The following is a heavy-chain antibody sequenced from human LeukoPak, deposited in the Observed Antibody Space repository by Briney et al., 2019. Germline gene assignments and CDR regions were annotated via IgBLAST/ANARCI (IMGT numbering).Heavy chain of an antibody. Sequence: GGSLRLSCAASGFTFSSYEMNWVRQAPGKGLEWLSYIGSSGGPIYYADSVKGRFAISRDNAKNSLYLQMNSLRAEDTAVYYCARRRSCSGGSCYSHFDYWGQGTLVTVSS. V-gene: IGHV3-48*03. CDR1: GFTFSSYE. J-gene: IGHJ4*02. D-gene: IGHD2-15*01. CDR3: ARRRSCSGGSCYSHFDY. CDR2: IGSSGGPI.